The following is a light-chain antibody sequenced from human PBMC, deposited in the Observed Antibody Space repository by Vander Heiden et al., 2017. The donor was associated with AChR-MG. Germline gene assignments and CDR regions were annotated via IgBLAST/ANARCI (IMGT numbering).Light chain of an antibody. CDR3: QQANSGPRT. Sequence: DIQMTQSPSSVSASVGDRVTITCRASQGISNWLAGYQQKPGRAPKRLIYAAASLQRGVPARVSGRGAGTEGTCTISSRQPEDGATYYGQQANSGPRTVGEGTKGESK. V-gene: IGKV1-12*01. CDR2: AAA. CDR1: QGISNW. J-gene: IGKJ1*01.